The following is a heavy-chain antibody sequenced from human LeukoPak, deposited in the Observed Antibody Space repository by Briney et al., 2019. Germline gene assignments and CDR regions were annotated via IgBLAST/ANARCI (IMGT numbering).Heavy chain of an antibody. CDR1: GFTFSSYG. J-gene: IGHJ4*02. CDR2: ISYDGSNK. Sequence: PAGSLRLSCAASGFTFSSYGMHWVRQAPGKGLEWVAVISYDGSNKYYADSVKGRFTISRDNSKNTLYLQMNSLRAEDTAVYYCAKAGMATGDYWGQGTLVTVSS. CDR3: AKAGMATGDY. V-gene: IGHV3-30*18. D-gene: IGHD2-21*02.